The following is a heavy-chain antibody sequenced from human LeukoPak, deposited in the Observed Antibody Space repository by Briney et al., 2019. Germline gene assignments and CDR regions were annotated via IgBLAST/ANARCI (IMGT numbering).Heavy chain of an antibody. Sequence: PSQTLSLTCTVSGGSISSGSYYWSWIRQPAGKGLEWIGRIYTSGSTNYNPSLKSRVTISVDTSKNQFSLKLSSVTAADTAVYYCARAGATMGSWYFDYWGQGTLVTVSS. J-gene: IGHJ4*02. CDR1: GGSISSGSYY. D-gene: IGHD1-26*01. CDR2: IYTSGST. V-gene: IGHV4-61*02. CDR3: ARAGATMGSWYFDY.